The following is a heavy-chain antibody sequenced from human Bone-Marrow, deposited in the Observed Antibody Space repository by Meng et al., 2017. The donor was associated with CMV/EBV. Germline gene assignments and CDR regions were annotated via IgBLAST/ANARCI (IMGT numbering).Heavy chain of an antibody. Sequence: GESLKISCTASGFTFSSYTMNWVRQPPGKGLEWVSYISSSGRAVHYADSLRGRFTVSRDNAKNSLYLQMNSLRAEDTAVYYCARFEVGVKTFDYWGQGTLVTVSS. J-gene: IGHJ4*02. CDR1: GFTFSSYT. V-gene: IGHV3-48*04. CDR2: ISSSGRAV. D-gene: IGHD1-26*01. CDR3: ARFEVGVKTFDY.